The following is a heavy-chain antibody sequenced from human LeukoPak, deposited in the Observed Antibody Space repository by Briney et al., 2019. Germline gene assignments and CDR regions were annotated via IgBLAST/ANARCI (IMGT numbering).Heavy chain of an antibody. V-gene: IGHV3-9*01. J-gene: IGHJ4*02. CDR1: GFTFDGYA. Sequence: PGGSLRLSCAASGFTFDGYAMYWVRQAPGQGMGWVSSSSGYCASIGYSNSVKSRFTISRDNAKNSLYLQMNSLRAEDTALYYCAKVAYYDSSGDPDYWGQGTLVTVSS. CDR3: AKVAYYDSSGDPDY. CDR2: SSGYCASI. D-gene: IGHD3-22*01.